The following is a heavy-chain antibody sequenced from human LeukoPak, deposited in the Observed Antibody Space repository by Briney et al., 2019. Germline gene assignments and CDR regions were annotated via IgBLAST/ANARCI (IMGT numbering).Heavy chain of an antibody. V-gene: IGHV4-30-4*08. Sequence: PSETLSLTCTVSGGSISSGDYYWSWIRQPPGKGLEWIGYIYYSGSTYYNPSLKSRVTISVDTSKNQFSLKLSSVTAADTAVYYCARVPTVVISKGLDYWGQGTLVTVSS. CDR1: GGSISSGDYY. CDR2: IYYSGST. CDR3: ARVPTVVISKGLDY. J-gene: IGHJ4*02. D-gene: IGHD4-23*01.